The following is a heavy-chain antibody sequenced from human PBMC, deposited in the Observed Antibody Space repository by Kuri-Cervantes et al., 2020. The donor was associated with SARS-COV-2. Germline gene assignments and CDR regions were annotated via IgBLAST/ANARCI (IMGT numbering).Heavy chain of an antibody. CDR1: GYTFTSYD. CDR2: MNPNSGNT. V-gene: IGHV1-8*01. J-gene: IGHJ6*03. CDR3: ARAAQLEPPDYYYYYMDV. Sequence: ASVKVSCKASGYTFTSYDINWVRQATGQGLEWMGWMNPNSGNTGYAQKFQGRVTMTRNTSISTAYMELSSLRSEDTAVYYCARAAQLEPPDYYYYYMDVWGKGTTVTVSS. D-gene: IGHD1-1*01.